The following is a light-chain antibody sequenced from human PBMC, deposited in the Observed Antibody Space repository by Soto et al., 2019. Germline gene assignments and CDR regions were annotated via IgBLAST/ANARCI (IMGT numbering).Light chain of an antibody. V-gene: IGLV9-49*01. Sequence: QSVLTQPPSASASLGASVTLTCTLSSGYSNYKVDWYQQRPGKGPRFVMRVGTGGIVGSKGDGIPDRFSVLGSGLNRYLTIKNIQEEDESDYHGGADHGSGSNFVYVFGTGTELTVL. CDR1: SGYSNYK. CDR3: GADHGSGSNFVYV. CDR2: VGTGGIVG. J-gene: IGLJ1*01.